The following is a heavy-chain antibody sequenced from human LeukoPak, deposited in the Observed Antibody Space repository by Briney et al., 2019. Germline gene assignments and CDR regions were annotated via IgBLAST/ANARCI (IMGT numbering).Heavy chain of an antibody. V-gene: IGHV3-23*01. Sequence: GGSLRLSCAASGFTFSSYAMSWVRQAPGKGLEWVSAISGSGGSTYYADSVKGRFTISRDNSKNTLYLQMNSLKTEDTAVYYCTTASPYSSGSFDYWGQGTLVTVSS. CDR3: TTASPYSSGSFDY. J-gene: IGHJ4*02. CDR1: GFTFSSYA. CDR2: ISGSGGST. D-gene: IGHD6-19*01.